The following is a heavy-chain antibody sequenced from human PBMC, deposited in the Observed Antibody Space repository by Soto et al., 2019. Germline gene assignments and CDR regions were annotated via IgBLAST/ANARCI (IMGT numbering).Heavy chain of an antibody. J-gene: IGHJ3*02. Sequence: QVQLQQWGAGLLKPSETLSLTCAVYGGFVSSGNYYWSWIRQPPGKGLEWIGEMSHSGGTHFNPSLKSRVTISVVTSKNQFSLKMSPVTAADTALYYCARVERGTATTVVDAFDIWGPGTMVTVSS. CDR2: MSHSGGT. V-gene: IGHV4-34*01. CDR1: GGFVSSGNYY. CDR3: ARVERGTATTVVDAFDI. D-gene: IGHD1-1*01.